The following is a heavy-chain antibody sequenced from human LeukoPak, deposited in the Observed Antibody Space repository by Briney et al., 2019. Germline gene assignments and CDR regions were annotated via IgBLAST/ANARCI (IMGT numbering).Heavy chain of an antibody. Sequence: PSETLSLTCAVSGGSISSGGYSWSWIRQPPGKGLEWIGYIYHSGSTYYNPSLKSRVTISVDRSKNQFSLKLSSVTAADTAVYYCARGGWDYGDYFDYWGQGTLVTVSS. CDR2: IYHSGST. D-gene: IGHD4-17*01. J-gene: IGHJ4*02. CDR3: ARGGWDYGDYFDY. CDR1: GGSISSGGYS. V-gene: IGHV4-30-2*01.